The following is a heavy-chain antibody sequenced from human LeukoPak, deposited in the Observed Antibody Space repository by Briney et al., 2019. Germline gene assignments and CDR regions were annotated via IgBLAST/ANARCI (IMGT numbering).Heavy chain of an antibody. CDR1: GGSISSGDYY. CDR3: ARDCQPLVWPYYYGMDV. Sequence: SETLSLTCTVSGGSISSGDYYWSWIRQPPGKGLEWIGYIYYSGSTYYNPSLKSRVTISVDTSKNQFSLKLSSVTAADTAVYYCARDCQPLVWPYYYGMDVWGQGTTVTVSS. V-gene: IGHV4-30-4*01. D-gene: IGHD6-13*01. J-gene: IGHJ6*02. CDR2: IYYSGST.